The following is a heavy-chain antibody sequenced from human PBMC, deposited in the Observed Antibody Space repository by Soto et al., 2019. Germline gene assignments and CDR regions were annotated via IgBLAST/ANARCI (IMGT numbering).Heavy chain of an antibody. CDR1: GITFSRYA. D-gene: IGHD6-19*01. V-gene: IGHV3-23*01. J-gene: IGHJ4*02. CDR3: AKVGSGWPTDPTDN. CDR2: LSGSGGST. Sequence: PGGSMRLSCAASGITFSRYAMSWVRQAPGKGLEWVSALSGSGGSTYYADSVKGRFTISRDNAKNTLYLQMNSLRAEDTAVYYRAKVGSGWPTDPTDNWGQGTRVTVSS.